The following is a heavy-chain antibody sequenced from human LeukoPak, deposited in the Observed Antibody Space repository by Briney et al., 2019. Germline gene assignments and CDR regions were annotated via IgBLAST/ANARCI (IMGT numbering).Heavy chain of an antibody. CDR3: AHRRYSGSFSLGWFDP. D-gene: IGHD1-26*01. CDR1: GFSLSTSGVG. J-gene: IGHJ5*02. CDR2: IYWNDDK. V-gene: IGHV2-5*01. Sequence: SGPTLVKPTQTLTLTCTFSGFSLSTSGVGVGWIRQPPGKALEWLALIYWNDDKRYSPSLKSRLTITKDTSKNQVVLTMTNMDPVDTATYYCAHRRYSGSFSLGWFDPWGQGTLVTVSS.